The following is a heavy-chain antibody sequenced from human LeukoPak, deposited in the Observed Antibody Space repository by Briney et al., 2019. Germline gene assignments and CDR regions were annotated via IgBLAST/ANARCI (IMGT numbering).Heavy chain of an antibody. J-gene: IGHJ6*02. D-gene: IGHD3-9*01. CDR2: ILSDGSKE. V-gene: IGHV3-33*01. CDR1: GFTFSSYG. CDR3: TRDLMDYDVSTGLHHYYMDV. Sequence: AGGSLRLSCAASGFTFSSYGMHWVRQAPGKGLEWVAVILSDGSKEFYTDSVKGRFTISRDNSKNTLYLQMNSLRVEDTAVYYCTRDLMDYDVSTGLHHYYMDVWGQGTTVTVSS.